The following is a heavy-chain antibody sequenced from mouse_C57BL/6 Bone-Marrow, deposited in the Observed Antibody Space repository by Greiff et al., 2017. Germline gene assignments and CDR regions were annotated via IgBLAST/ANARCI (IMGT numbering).Heavy chain of an antibody. CDR2: INPNSGST. CDR1: GYTFTSYW. J-gene: IGHJ4*01. D-gene: IGHD1-1*01. V-gene: IGHV1-64*01. CDR3: ARPHNASSSYPYAMDY. Sequence: VQLQQPGAELVKPGASVKLSCKASGYTFTSYWMHWVKQRPGQGLEWIGMINPNSGSTNYNEKFKSKATLTVDKSSSTNYMQLSSLTSEESAVYYFARPHNASSSYPYAMDYWGQGTSVTVSS.